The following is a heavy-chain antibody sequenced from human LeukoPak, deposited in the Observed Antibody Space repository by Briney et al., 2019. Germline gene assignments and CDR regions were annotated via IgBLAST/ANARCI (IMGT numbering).Heavy chain of an antibody. D-gene: IGHD3-22*01. Sequence: GGSLTLSCAASGFTVSSYGMHWLRQAPGKGLEWVTFIRYDGSNKYYADSVKGRFTISRDNSKHTLYLQMNSLRAEDTAVYYCAKNRNHYYDSSGLDYWGQGTRVTVSS. CDR1: GFTVSSYG. CDR2: IRYDGSNK. V-gene: IGHV3-30*02. J-gene: IGHJ4*02. CDR3: AKNRNHYYDSSGLDY.